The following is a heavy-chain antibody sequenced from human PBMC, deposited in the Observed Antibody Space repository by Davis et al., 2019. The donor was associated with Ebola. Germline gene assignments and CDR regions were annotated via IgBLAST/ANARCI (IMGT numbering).Heavy chain of an antibody. J-gene: IGHJ6*03. CDR2: IYNRGTT. CDR1: SGSVNSNVYS. Sequence: MPSETLSLTCTVASGSVNSNVYSWNWIRQSPEKGLEWSGFIYNRGTTNYNPSLNSRVTISKDTSRNQFSLELRSVTAADTAVYYCAALFSGSYLAYVDVWGKGTTVTVS. V-gene: IGHV4-61*08. CDR3: AALFSGSYLAYVDV. D-gene: IGHD1-26*01.